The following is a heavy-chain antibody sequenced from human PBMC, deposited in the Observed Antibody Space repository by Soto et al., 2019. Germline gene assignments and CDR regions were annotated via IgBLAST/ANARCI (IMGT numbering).Heavy chain of an antibody. V-gene: IGHV1-8*01. CDR3: ARVPRRITIFGVVTPYYYYYMDV. CDR2: MNPNSGNT. Sequence: QVQLVQSGAEVKKPGASVKVSCKASGYTFTSYDINWVRQATGQGLEWMGWMNPNSGNTGYAQKFQGRVTMTRNTSISTAYMELSSLRSEDTAVYYCARVPRRITIFGVVTPYYYYYMDVWGKGTTVTVSS. CDR1: GYTFTSYD. D-gene: IGHD3-3*01. J-gene: IGHJ6*03.